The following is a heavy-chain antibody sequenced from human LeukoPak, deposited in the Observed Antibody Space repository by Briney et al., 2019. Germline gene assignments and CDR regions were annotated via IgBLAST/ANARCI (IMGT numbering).Heavy chain of an antibody. J-gene: IGHJ6*03. V-gene: IGHV4-59*01. CDR2: IYYSGST. CDR3: ARTCYYDSSGYFNYYYYMDV. D-gene: IGHD3-22*01. CDR1: GGSISSYY. Sequence: SETLSLTCTVSGGSISSYYWSWIRQPPGKGLEWIGYIYYSGSTNYNPSLKSRVTISVDTSKNQFSLKLSSVTAADTAVYYCARTCYYDSSGYFNYYYYMDVWGKGTTVTISS.